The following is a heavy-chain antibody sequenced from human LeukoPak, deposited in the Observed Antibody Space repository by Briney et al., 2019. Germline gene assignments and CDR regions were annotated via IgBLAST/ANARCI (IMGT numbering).Heavy chain of an antibody. Sequence: GRSLRLSCAASGFTFSSYGMHWVRQAPGKGLEWVAVISYDGSNKYYADSVKGRFTISRDNSKNTLYLQMNSLRAEDTAVYYCARAGQGPAAIGDYITNHYYYGMDVWGQGTTVTVSS. CDR1: GFTFSSYG. D-gene: IGHD2-2*01. CDR2: ISYDGSNK. CDR3: ARAGQGPAAIGDYITNHYYYGMDV. V-gene: IGHV3-30*03. J-gene: IGHJ6*02.